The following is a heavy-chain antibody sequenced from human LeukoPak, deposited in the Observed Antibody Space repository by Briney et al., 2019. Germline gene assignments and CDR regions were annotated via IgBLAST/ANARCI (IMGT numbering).Heavy chain of an antibody. Sequence: ASVKVSCKVSGYTLTELSMHWVRQAPGKGLEWMGGFDPEDGETIYAQKFQGRVTMTEDTSTDTAYMELSSLRSEDTAVYYCATVAATASRSRLDYWGQGTLVTVSS. CDR2: FDPEDGET. CDR1: GYTLTELS. V-gene: IGHV1-24*01. D-gene: IGHD2-21*02. CDR3: ATVAATASRSRLDY. J-gene: IGHJ4*02.